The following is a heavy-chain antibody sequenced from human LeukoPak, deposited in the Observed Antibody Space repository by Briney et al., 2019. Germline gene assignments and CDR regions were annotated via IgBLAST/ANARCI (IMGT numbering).Heavy chain of an antibody. D-gene: IGHD3/OR15-3a*01. V-gene: IGHV1-3*01. CDR2: IHAGNGDT. CDR1: GYTFTSYG. CDR3: ARGGMDYYFDY. Sequence: GASVKVSCKASGYTFTSYGISWVRQAPGQRLEWVGWIHAGNGDTKYSQKFQGRVTITRDTSATTAYMELSSLTSEDTTVYYCARGGMDYYFDYWGQGTLVTVSS. J-gene: IGHJ4*02.